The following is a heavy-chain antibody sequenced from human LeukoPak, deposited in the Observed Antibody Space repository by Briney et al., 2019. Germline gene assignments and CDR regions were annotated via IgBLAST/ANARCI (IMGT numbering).Heavy chain of an antibody. Sequence: SETLSLTCTVSGGSISSGSYYWSWIRQPAGKGLEWIGRIYTSGSTNYNPSLKSRVTISVDTSKNQFSLKLSSVTAADTAVYYCARAGFWSGYYMGPFDYWGQGTLVTVSS. CDR2: IYTSGST. CDR1: GGSISSGSYY. J-gene: IGHJ4*02. CDR3: ARAGFWSGYYMGPFDY. D-gene: IGHD3-3*01. V-gene: IGHV4-61*02.